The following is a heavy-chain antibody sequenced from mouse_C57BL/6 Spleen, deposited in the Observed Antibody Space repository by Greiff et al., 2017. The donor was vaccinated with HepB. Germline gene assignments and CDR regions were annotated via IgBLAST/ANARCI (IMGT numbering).Heavy chain of an antibody. Sequence: EVQLQQSGPELVKPGASVKMSCKASGYTFTDYNMHWVKQSHGKSLEWIGYINPNNGGTSYNQKFKGKATLTVNKSSSTAYMELRSLTSEDSAVYYCATRYGYDGVYYFDYWGQGTTLTVSS. D-gene: IGHD2-2*01. J-gene: IGHJ2*01. CDR3: ATRYGYDGVYYFDY. CDR2: INPNNGGT. V-gene: IGHV1-22*01. CDR1: GYTFTDYN.